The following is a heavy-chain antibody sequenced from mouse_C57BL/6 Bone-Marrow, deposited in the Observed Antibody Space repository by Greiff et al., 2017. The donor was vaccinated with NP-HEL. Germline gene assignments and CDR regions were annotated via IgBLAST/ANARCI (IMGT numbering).Heavy chain of an antibody. CDR2: IDPSDSYT. J-gene: IGHJ3*01. CDR1: GYTFTSYW. D-gene: IGHD4-1*01. Sequence: QVQLKQPGAELVRPGTSVKLSCKASGYTFTSYWMHWVKQRPGQGLEWIGVIDPSDSYTNYNQKFKGKATLTVDTSSSTAYMQLSSLTSEDSAVYYCARGTNWPAWFAYWGQGTLVTVSA. V-gene: IGHV1-59*01. CDR3: ARGTNWPAWFAY.